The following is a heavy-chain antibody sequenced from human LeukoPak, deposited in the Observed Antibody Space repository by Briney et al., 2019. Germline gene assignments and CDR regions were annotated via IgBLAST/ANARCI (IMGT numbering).Heavy chain of an antibody. CDR2: VDHTGST. CDR3: ARVQVEQQLYYYYYMDV. Sequence: SETLSLTCSVSDDSITMYYWTWIRQPPGKGLEWIGYVDHTGSTNFNPSLNGRVSISRDTSKNLFSLRLRSVTAADTAVYYCARVQVEQQLYYYYYMDVWGKGTTVTVSS. V-gene: IGHV4-59*01. D-gene: IGHD6-13*01. CDR1: DDSITMYY. J-gene: IGHJ6*03.